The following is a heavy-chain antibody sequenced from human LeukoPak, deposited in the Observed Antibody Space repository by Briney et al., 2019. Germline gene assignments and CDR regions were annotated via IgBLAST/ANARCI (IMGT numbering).Heavy chain of an antibody. CDR3: ARVQGYCSGGSCFLVGFDI. Sequence: KPSETLSLTCTVSGGSISSYYWSWIRQPPGKGLEWIGYIYYSGSTNYNPSLKSRVTTSVDTSKNQFSLKLSSVTAADTAVYYCARVQGYCSGGSCFLVGFDIWGQGTMVTVSS. CDR1: GGSISSYY. D-gene: IGHD2-15*01. CDR2: IYYSGST. V-gene: IGHV4-59*01. J-gene: IGHJ3*02.